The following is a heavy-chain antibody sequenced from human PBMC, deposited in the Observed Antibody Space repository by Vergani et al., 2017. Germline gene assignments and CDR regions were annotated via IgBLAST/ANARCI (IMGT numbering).Heavy chain of an antibody. Sequence: EVQLLESGGGLVQPGGSLRLSCAASGFTFSSYAMSWVRQAPGKGLEWVSYISSSGSTIYYADSVKGRFTISRDNAKNSLYLQMNSLRAEDTAVYYCAKDSTTGTTAYYYGMDVWGQGTTVTVSS. J-gene: IGHJ6*02. D-gene: IGHD1-1*01. CDR2: ISSSGSTI. CDR3: AKDSTTGTTAYYYGMDV. CDR1: GFTFSSYA. V-gene: IGHV3-48*04.